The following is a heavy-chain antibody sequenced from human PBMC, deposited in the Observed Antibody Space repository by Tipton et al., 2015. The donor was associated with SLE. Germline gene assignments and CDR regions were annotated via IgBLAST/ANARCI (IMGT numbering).Heavy chain of an antibody. J-gene: IGHJ3*02. CDR3: ARVSTAPDAFDI. CDR2: IKRDGREK. CDR1: GFTFSIYW. V-gene: IGHV3-7*01. Sequence: SLRLSCAASGFTFSIYWMSCVRQAPGKGLEWVAYIKRDGREKYYGDSVKGRFTISRDNARNSLYLQMSSLGAEDTAVYYCARVSTAPDAFDIWGQGTVVTVSS. D-gene: IGHD2/OR15-2a*01.